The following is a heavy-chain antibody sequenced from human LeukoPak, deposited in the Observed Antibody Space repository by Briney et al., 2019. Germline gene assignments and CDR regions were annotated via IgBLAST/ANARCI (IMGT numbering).Heavy chain of an antibody. CDR2: INSDGSST. D-gene: IGHD3-3*01. CDR1: GFTFSSYW. CDR3: ARDPEWLLYRYLDY. J-gene: IGHJ4*02. V-gene: IGHV3-74*01. Sequence: PGGSLRLSCAASGFTFSSYWMHWVRQAPGKGLVWVSRINSDGSSTSYADSVKGRFTISRDNAKNTLYLQMNRLRAEDTAVYYCARDPEWLLYRYLDYWGQGTLVTVSS.